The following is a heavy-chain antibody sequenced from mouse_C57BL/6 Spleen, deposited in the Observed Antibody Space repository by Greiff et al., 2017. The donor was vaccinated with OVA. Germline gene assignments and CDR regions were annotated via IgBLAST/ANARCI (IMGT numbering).Heavy chain of an antibody. J-gene: IGHJ2*01. CDR2: IDPSDSET. D-gene: IGHD3-1*01. CDR1: GYTFTSYW. CDR3: ARFGEDDYFDY. V-gene: IGHV1-52*01. Sequence: QVQLQQPGAELVRPGSSVKLSCKASGYTFTSYWMHWVKQRPIQGLEWIGNIDPSDSETHYNQKFKDKATLTVDKSSSTAYMQLSSLTSADSAVYYCARFGEDDYFDYWGQGTTLTVSS.